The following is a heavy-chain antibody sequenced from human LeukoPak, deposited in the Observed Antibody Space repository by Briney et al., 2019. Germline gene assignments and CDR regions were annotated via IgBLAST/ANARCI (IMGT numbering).Heavy chain of an antibody. D-gene: IGHD6-13*01. CDR2: INSDGSST. V-gene: IGHV3-74*01. CDR3: ARVGYGGTWYVDS. Sequence: GGSLRLSCAASGFTFSSHWMHWVRQAPGKGLVWVSRINSDGSSTSWADSVKGRFTISRDSAKSTLYLQMNSLRAEDTDMYYRARVGYGGTWYVDSWGQGTLVTVSS. CDR1: GFTFSSHW. J-gene: IGHJ4*02.